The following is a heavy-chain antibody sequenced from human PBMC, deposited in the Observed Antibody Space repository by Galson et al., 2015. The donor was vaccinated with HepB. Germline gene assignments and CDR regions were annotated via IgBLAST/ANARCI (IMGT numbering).Heavy chain of an antibody. CDR2: ISAYNGNT. CDR1: GYTFTSYG. Sequence: SVKVSCKASGYTFTSYGISWVRQAPGQGLEWMGWISAYNGNTNYAQKLQGRVTMTTDTSTSTAYMELRSLRSDDTAVYYCAREVDSSGWMFGAFDIWGQGTMVTVSS. D-gene: IGHD6-19*01. J-gene: IGHJ3*02. CDR3: AREVDSSGWMFGAFDI. V-gene: IGHV1-18*01.